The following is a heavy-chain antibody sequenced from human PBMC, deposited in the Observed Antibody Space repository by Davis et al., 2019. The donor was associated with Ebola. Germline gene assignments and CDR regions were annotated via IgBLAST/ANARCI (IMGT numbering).Heavy chain of an antibody. J-gene: IGHJ6*02. CDR3: ARGSLSSSWYNYYGMDV. V-gene: IGHV1-18*01. Sequence: ASVTVSCKASGYTFTSYGISWVRQAPGQGLEWMGWISAYNGNTNYAQKLQGRVTMTTDTSTSTAYMELRSLRSDDTAVYYCARGSLSSSWYNYYGMDVWGQGTTVTVSS. CDR1: GYTFTSYG. D-gene: IGHD6-13*01. CDR2: ISAYNGNT.